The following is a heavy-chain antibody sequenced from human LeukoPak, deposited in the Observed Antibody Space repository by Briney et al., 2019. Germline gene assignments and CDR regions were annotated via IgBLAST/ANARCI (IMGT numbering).Heavy chain of an antibody. Sequence: PSETLSLTCTVSGDSISSTYWSWLRQPAGKGLEWIGRIYTSGRTDYNPSLKSRVTMSVDTSKNQVSLTLSSVTAADTALYYCARDQALNWNYDVFDYWGQGALVTVSS. CDR3: ARDQALNWNYDVFDY. CDR1: GDSISSTY. J-gene: IGHJ4*02. D-gene: IGHD1-7*01. V-gene: IGHV4-4*07. CDR2: IYTSGRT.